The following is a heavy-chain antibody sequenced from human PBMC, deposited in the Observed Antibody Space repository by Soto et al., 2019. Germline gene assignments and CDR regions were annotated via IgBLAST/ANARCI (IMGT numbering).Heavy chain of an antibody. Sequence: PSETLSLTCVVSGDSISGSPYYWAWIRQPPGKALEWIGSVYYSGTSYRNPSLKSRTTLSVDRSKNQFSLQLGSVTAADTAVYYCAHIRDYNNYGWFAPWGPGSLVPVSS. CDR1: GDSISGSPYY. J-gene: IGHJ5*02. CDR3: AHIRDYNNYGWFAP. CDR2: VYYSGTS. D-gene: IGHD4-4*01. V-gene: IGHV4-39*01.